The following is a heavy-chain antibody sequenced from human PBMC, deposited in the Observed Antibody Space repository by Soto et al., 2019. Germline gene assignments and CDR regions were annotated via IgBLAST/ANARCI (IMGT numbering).Heavy chain of an antibody. V-gene: IGHV1-69*04. CDR1: GGTFSSYT. CDR2: IIPILGIA. Sequence: GASVKVSCKASGGTFSSYTISWVRRAPGQGLEWMGRIIPILGIANYAQKFQGRVTITADKSTSTAYMELSSLRSEDTAVYYCARDRDDYGSGNYYNRIDFWGQGTLVTVSS. CDR3: ARDRDDYGSGNYYNRIDF. J-gene: IGHJ4*02. D-gene: IGHD3-10*01.